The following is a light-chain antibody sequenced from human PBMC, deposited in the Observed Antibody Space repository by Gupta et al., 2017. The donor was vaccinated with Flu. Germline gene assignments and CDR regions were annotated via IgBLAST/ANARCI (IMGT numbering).Light chain of an antibody. V-gene: IGLV1-51*02. CDR3: ATWDASLSVGV. J-gene: IGLJ2*01. CDR2: EDY. CDR1: SSNIGNNF. Sequence: QSVLTHPPSVSADPGQKVTISCSGSSSNIGNNFVSWYQNLPGTAPKLLIYEDYKRPSRIPDRFSASKSGTSATLGITGLQTGDEADYYCATWDASLSVGVFGGGTRVTVL.